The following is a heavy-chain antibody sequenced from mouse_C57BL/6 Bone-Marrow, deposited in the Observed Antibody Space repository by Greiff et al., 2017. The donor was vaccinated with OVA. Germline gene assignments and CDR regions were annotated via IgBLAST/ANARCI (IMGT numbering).Heavy chain of an antibody. CDR1: GFTFSDYY. CDR2: ISNGGGST. V-gene: IGHV5-12*01. Sequence: DVQLVESGGGLVQPGGSLKLSCAASGFTFSDYYMYWVRQTPEKRLEWVAYISNGGGSTYYPDTVKGRFTISRDNAKNTLYLQMSRLKSEDTAMYYCARLKLYYFGYWGQGTTLTVSS. J-gene: IGHJ2*01. D-gene: IGHD4-1*01. CDR3: ARLKLYYFGY.